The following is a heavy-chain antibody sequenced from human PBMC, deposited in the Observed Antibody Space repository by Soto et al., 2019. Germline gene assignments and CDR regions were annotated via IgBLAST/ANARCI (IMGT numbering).Heavy chain of an antibody. V-gene: IGHV4-4*07. D-gene: IGHD6-6*01. J-gene: IGHJ2*01. CDR3: ARGNSSPGDWYFDL. CDR1: GGSISSYY. Sequence: SETLSLTCTVSGGSISSYYCSWIRQPAGQGREWMARIYTSGSTNYNPSLKSRVTMSVDTSKNQFSLKLSSVTAADTAVYYCARGNSSPGDWYFDLWGRGTLVTVSS. CDR2: IYTSGST.